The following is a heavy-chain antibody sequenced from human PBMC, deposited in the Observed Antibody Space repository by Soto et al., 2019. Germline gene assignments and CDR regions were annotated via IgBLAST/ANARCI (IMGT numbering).Heavy chain of an antibody. D-gene: IGHD4-17*01. CDR1: GGTFSSYT. V-gene: IGHV1-69*08. CDR3: ARDHTTVTTMRVAAFDY. CDR2: IIPILGIA. Sequence: QVQLVQSGAEVKKPGSSVKVSCKASGGTFSSYTISWVRQAPGQGLEWMGRIIPILGIANYAQKFQGRVTITADKSTSTAYMELSSLRSEDTAVYYCARDHTTVTTMRVAAFDYWGQGTLVTVSS. J-gene: IGHJ4*02.